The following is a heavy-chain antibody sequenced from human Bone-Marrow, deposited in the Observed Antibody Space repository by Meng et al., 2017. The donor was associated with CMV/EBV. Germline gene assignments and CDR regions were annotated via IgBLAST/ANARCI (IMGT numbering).Heavy chain of an antibody. CDR3: ASSNYELVVPAAIHPGGGYYYGMDV. Sequence: ASVKVSCKASGYTFTGYYMHWVRQAPGQGLEWMGWINPNSGGTNYAQKFQGRITMTRDTSISTAYMELSRLRSDDTAVYYCASSNYELVVPAAIHPGGGYYYGMDVWGQGTTVTVSS. V-gene: IGHV1-2*02. CDR1: GYTFTGYY. CDR2: INPNSGGT. J-gene: IGHJ6*02. D-gene: IGHD2-2*02.